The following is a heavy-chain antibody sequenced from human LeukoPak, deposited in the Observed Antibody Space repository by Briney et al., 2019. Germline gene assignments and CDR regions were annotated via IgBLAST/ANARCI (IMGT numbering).Heavy chain of an antibody. J-gene: IGHJ3*02. Sequence: GGSLRLSCAASGFTVSSNYMTWVRQAPGKGLEWVSVLYSGSSTYYADSVKGRFTISRDNSKNTLYLQMNSLRAEDTAVYYCARDLEDSSPFGAFDMWGQGTMVTVSS. D-gene: IGHD3-22*01. CDR2: LYSGSST. CDR3: ARDLEDSSPFGAFDM. V-gene: IGHV3-66*01. CDR1: GFTVSSNY.